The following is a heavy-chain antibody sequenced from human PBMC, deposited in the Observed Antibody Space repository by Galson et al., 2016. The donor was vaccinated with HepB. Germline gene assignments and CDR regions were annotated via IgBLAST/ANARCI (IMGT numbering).Heavy chain of an antibody. Sequence: SVKVSCKASGDTFSNYGINWVRRAPGQGLEWMGGIFPPFGTANYAQKFQGRVTISADESTSTAYMEMSSLRSEDTAVSYCANEVYCGGNSCTSFDYWGQGTLVTVSS. CDR3: ANEVYCGGNSCTSFDY. J-gene: IGHJ4*02. V-gene: IGHV1-69*13. D-gene: IGHD2-21*01. CDR1: GDTFSNYG. CDR2: IFPPFGTA.